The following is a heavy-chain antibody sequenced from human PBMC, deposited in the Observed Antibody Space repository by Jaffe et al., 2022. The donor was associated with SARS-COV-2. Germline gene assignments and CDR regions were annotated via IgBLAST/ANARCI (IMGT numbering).Heavy chain of an antibody. CDR3: AKDGGAPRH. D-gene: IGHD2-15*01. J-gene: IGHJ4*02. CDR1: GFTFSSNA. V-gene: IGHV3-23*04. CDR2: ISGSGDST. Sequence: EVQLVESGGGLVQPGGSLRLSCAASGFTFSSNAMTWVRLAPGKGPEWVSVISGSGDSTYYADSVKGRFTISRDNSKNTLYLQMNSLRPEDTAVYYCAKDGGAPRHWGQGALVTVSS.